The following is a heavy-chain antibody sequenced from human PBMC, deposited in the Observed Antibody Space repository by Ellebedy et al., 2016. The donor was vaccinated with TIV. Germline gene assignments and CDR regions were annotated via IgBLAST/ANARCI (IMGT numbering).Heavy chain of an antibody. V-gene: IGHV4-39*01. CDR1: GGSISSTNYY. Sequence: MPSETLFLTCSVSGGSISSTNYYWGWIRQPPGKGLQWIGSLYYSGSTYYNPSLKSRVTMSIDTSTNQFSLNLSSVTAAETAVYYCLVDSYGYFDYWGQGTLVTVSS. J-gene: IGHJ4*02. CDR2: LYYSGST. CDR3: LVDSYGYFDY. D-gene: IGHD5-18*01.